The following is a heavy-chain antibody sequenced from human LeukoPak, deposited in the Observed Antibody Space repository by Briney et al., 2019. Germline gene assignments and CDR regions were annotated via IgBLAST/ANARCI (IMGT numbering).Heavy chain of an antibody. CDR3: ARESGVAGDY. V-gene: IGHV3-7*01. J-gene: IGHJ4*02. Sequence: GGSLRLSCAASGFTFRVYWMSWVRQAPGKGLEWVANIKPDGSEKNYVDSVKGRFTISRDNTKNSVYLQMNSLRADDTAVYYCARESGVAGDYWGQGTLVTVSS. CDR1: GFTFRVYW. D-gene: IGHD6-19*01. CDR2: IKPDGSEK.